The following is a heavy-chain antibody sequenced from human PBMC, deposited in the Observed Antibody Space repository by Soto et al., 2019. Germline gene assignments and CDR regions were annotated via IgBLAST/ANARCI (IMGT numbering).Heavy chain of an antibody. Sequence: ASVKVSCKASGYAFTSYYMHWVRQAPGQGLEWMGIINPSGGSTSYAQKFQGRVTMTRDTYKSTVYMELSSLRSEDTAVYYCARVEGDYSSSYFDDWGQGTLVTVTS. CDR1: GYAFTSYY. V-gene: IGHV1-46*01. D-gene: IGHD6-6*01. J-gene: IGHJ4*02. CDR2: INPSGGST. CDR3: ARVEGDYSSSYFDD.